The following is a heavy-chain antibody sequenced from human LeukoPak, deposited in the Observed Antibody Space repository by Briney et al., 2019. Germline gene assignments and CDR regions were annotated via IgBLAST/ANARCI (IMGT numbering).Heavy chain of an antibody. CDR3: ARGSTVLLWFGELNNWFDP. J-gene: IGHJ5*02. V-gene: IGHV4-34*01. CDR2: INHSGST. D-gene: IGHD3-10*01. CDR1: GGSFSGYY. Sequence: PSETLSLTCAVYGGSFSGYYWSWIRQPPGKGLEWIGEINHSGSTNYNPSLKSRVTISVDTSKNQFSLKLSSVTAADTAVCYCARGSTVLLWFGELNNWFDPWGQGTLVTVSS.